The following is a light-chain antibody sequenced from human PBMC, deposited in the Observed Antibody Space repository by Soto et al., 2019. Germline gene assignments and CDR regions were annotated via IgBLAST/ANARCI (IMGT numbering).Light chain of an antibody. CDR2: AAS. CDR1: QSISSY. Sequence: DIQMNQSTSSLSASVGDRVTITCRASQSISSYLNWYQQKPGKAPKLLIYAASSLQSGVPSRFSGSGSGTDFTLTISSLQPEDFATYYCQQSYSTPLTFGGGTKVDIK. CDR3: QQSYSTPLT. V-gene: IGKV1-39*01. J-gene: IGKJ4*01.